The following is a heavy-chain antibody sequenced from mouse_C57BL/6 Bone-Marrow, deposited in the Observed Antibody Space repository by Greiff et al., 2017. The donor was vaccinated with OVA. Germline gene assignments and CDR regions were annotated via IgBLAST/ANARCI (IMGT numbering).Heavy chain of an antibody. CDR1: GYTFTSYW. D-gene: IGHD2-3*01. J-gene: IGHJ2*01. CDR2: IDPSDSYT. Sequence: QVQLQQPGAELVKPGASVKLSCKASGYTFTSYWMQWVKQRPGQGLEWIGEIDPSDSYTNYNQKFKGKATLTVDTSSSTAYMQLSSLTSEDSAVTYGARDDDLDYWGQGTTLTVSA. CDR3: ARDDDLDY. V-gene: IGHV1-50*01.